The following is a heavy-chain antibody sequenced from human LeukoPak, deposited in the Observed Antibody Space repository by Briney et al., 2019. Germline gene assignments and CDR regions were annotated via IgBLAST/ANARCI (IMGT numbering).Heavy chain of an antibody. CDR2: IPSTSSYT. D-gene: IGHD6-13*01. CDR3: ARAANTAAGTPTLAIDY. Sequence: PGGSLRLSCVASGFTFSDYYMSWIRQVPGKGLEWVSYIPSTSSYTTYADSVKGRFTISRDNAKNSLYLQMNSLRAEDTAVYYCARAANTAAGTPTLAIDYWGQGTLVTVSS. CDR1: GFTFSDYY. J-gene: IGHJ4*01. V-gene: IGHV3-11*05.